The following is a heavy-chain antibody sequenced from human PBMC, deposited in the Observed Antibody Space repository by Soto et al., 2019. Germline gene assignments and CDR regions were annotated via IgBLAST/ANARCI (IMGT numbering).Heavy chain of an antibody. CDR2: ISGSGGST. V-gene: IGHV3-23*01. CDR1: GFTFSSYA. J-gene: IGHJ4*02. D-gene: IGHD6-19*01. CDR3: AKIDRIAVAGLVPCYFGY. Sequence: PGGSLRLSCAASGFTFSSYAMSWVRQAPGKGLEWVSAISGSGGSTHYAESVKGQFTISRDNSKDTLYLQMNSLRAEDTAVYSCAKIDRIAVAGLVPCYFGYWGQGTLVTVSS.